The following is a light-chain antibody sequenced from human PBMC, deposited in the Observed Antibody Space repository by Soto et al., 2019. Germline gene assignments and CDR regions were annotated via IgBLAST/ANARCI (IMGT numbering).Light chain of an antibody. Sequence: EIVLTQCPGTLSLWPGESATLSWRGSQRVSSGYLAWYQQKPGQAPRLLIYGASNRATDIPDRFSGRGSGTDFTLTISRLEPEDFAVYYCQQYGSSPPSSTCGQGTRLEIK. CDR2: GAS. J-gene: IGKJ5*01. CDR3: QQYGSSPPSST. V-gene: IGKV3-20*01. CDR1: QRVSSGY.